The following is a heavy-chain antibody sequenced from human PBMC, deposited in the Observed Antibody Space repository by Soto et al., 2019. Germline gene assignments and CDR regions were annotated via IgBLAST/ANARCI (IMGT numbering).Heavy chain of an antibody. D-gene: IGHD3-3*01. J-gene: IGHJ4*02. CDR3: ARDGSGYDFWSGPYFFDY. Sequence: SETLSLTCTVSGGSISSYYWSWIRQPPGKGLEWIGYIYYSGRTNYNPSLKSRVTISVDTSKNQFSLKLSSVSAADTAVYYCARDGSGYDFWSGPYFFDYWGPGTLVTVSS. CDR2: IYYSGRT. CDR1: GGSISSYY. V-gene: IGHV4-59*01.